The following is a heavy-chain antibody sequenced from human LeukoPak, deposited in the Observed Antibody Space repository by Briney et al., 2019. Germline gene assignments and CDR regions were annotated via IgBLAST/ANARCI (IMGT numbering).Heavy chain of an antibody. Sequence: GGSLRLSCAASGFTVSSNYLSWIRQTPGKGLEWVSYISSSGSTTYYADSVKGRFTISRDNAKNSLYLQMNSLRAEDTAVYYCARADPPFWSGRLDAFDIWGQGTMVTVSS. CDR2: ISSSGSTT. D-gene: IGHD3-3*01. J-gene: IGHJ3*02. CDR1: GFTVSSNY. V-gene: IGHV3-11*01. CDR3: ARADPPFWSGRLDAFDI.